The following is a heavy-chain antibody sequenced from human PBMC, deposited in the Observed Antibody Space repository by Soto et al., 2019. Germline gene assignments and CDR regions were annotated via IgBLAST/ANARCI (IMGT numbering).Heavy chain of an antibody. J-gene: IGHJ4*02. CDR1: GYTFTLYG. CDR2: IFGDDGST. V-gene: IGHV1-18*01. Sequence: QVQLVQSGAEVKKPGASVKVSCKASGYTFTLYGISWVRQAPGQGLEWMGCIFGDDGSTDYALNLLGRVTMTTDTSTGTAYMELRSLTSDDTAVYYCARRTLGSSIGIGDYWGQGALVTVSS. CDR3: ARRTLGSSIGIGDY. D-gene: IGHD1-1*01.